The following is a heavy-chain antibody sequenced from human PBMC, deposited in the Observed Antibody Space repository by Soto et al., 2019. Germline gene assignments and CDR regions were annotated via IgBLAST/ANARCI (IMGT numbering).Heavy chain of an antibody. CDR1: GYSFTSYW. CDR2: IDPSDSYT. CDR3: ARSPRVPAGARYYYGMDV. Sequence: RGESLKISCKGSGYSFTSYWISWVRQMPGKGLEWMGRIDPSDSYTNYSPSFQGHVTISADKSISTAYLQWSSLKASDTAMYYCARSPRVPAGARYYYGMDVWGQGTTVTVSS. D-gene: IGHD2-2*01. V-gene: IGHV5-10-1*01. J-gene: IGHJ6*02.